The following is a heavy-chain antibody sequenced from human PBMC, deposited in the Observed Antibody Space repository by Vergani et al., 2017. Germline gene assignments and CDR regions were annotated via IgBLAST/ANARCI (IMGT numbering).Heavy chain of an antibody. CDR1: GFTFSDFS. D-gene: IGHD2-8*01. Sequence: VQLVESGGGLVKPGGSLRLSCAASGFTFSDFSMSWVRQAPGKGLEWVAFTGSSGPYINYADSVKGRFIISRDNTNNSLFLQLRSLGAEDAAVYYCARDCTSGGCPDNYGMDVWGQGATVTVSS. CDR3: ARDCTSGGCPDNYGMDV. CDR2: TGSSGPYI. J-gene: IGHJ6*02. V-gene: IGHV3-21*06.